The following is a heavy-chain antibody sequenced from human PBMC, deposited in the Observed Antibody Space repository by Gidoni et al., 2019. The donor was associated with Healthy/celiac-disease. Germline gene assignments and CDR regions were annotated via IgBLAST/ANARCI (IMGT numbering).Heavy chain of an antibody. D-gene: IGHD5-12*01. V-gene: IGHV3-30-3*01. CDR3: ARTSRDGYTYDAFDI. J-gene: IGHJ3*02. CDR2: ISYDGSNK. CDR1: GFTFSSYA. Sequence: QVQLVESGGRVVQHGRSLRLSCAAPGFTFSSYAMHWVRQAPGKGLVWVAVISYDGSNKYYADSVKGRFTISRDNSKNTLYLQMNSLRAEDTAVYYCARTSRDGYTYDAFDIWGQGTMVTVSS.